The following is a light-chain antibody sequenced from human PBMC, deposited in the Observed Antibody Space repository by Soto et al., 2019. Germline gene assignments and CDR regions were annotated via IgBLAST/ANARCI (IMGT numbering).Light chain of an antibody. V-gene: IGKV2-30*01. J-gene: IGKJ2*01. Sequence: DVVMTRSPLSLPVTLGQPASISCRSSQSLAYSDGNTYLNWFQQRPGQSPRRLIYKVSNRDSGVLDRFSGSGSGTDFTLKISRVEAEDVGVYYCMQGTHWPPYTFGQGTKLEIK. CDR1: QSLAYSDGNTY. CDR3: MQGTHWPPYT. CDR2: KVS.